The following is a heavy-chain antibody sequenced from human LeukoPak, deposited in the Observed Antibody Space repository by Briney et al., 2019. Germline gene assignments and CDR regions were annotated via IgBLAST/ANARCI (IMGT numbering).Heavy chain of an antibody. Sequence: GGSLRLTCVASGFSFNNYRMTWVRQAPGKGLEWVANIKQDGSEKQYVDSVKGRFAISRDNAKKSLYLQINTLRAEDTAVYYCVRGPHIAATSYWGQGTLVTVSS. V-gene: IGHV3-7*03. D-gene: IGHD6-25*01. CDR2: IKQDGSEK. CDR1: GFSFNNYR. CDR3: VRGPHIAATSY. J-gene: IGHJ4*02.